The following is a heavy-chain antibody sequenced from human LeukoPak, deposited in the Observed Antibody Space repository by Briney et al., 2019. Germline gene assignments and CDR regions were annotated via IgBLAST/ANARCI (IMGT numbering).Heavy chain of an antibody. J-gene: IGHJ4*02. V-gene: IGHV3-23*01. CDR2: ISGSGGST. D-gene: IGHD6-19*01. Sequence: GGSLRPSCAASGFTFSSYAMSWVRQAPGKGLEWVSAISGSGGSTYYADSVKGRFTISRDNSKNTLYLQMNSLRAEDTAVYYCAKVYIAVAGTDLIDYWGQGTLVTVSS. CDR3: AKVYIAVAGTDLIDY. CDR1: GFTFSSYA.